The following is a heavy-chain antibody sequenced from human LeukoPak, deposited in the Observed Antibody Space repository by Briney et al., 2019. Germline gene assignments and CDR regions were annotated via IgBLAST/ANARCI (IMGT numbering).Heavy chain of an antibody. CDR3: VRARGSGWYFYMDV. V-gene: IGHV3-48*03. J-gene: IGHJ6*03. D-gene: IGHD6-19*01. CDR1: GLTFSTYE. CDR2: ISSSGSTI. Sequence: PGGSLRLSCAASGLTFSTYEMNWVRQAPGKGLEWVSYISSSGSTIYYADSVRGRFTISRDNAKNSLYLQMNSLRAEDTALYYCVRARGSGWYFYMDVWGKGTTVTVSS.